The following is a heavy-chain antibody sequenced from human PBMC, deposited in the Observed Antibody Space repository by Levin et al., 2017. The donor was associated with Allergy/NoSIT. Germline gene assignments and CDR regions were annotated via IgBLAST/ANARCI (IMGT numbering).Heavy chain of an antibody. D-gene: IGHD3-10*01. V-gene: IGHV4-39*01. CDR3: ATYGSGSYGFSSWFDT. CDR2: IYYSGST. Sequence: PSETLSLTCTVSGGSISSSSYYWGWIRQPPGKGLEWIGSIYYSGSTYYNPSLKSRVTISVDTSKNQFSLKLSSVTAADTAVYYCATYGSGSYGFSSWFDTWGQGTLVTVSS. CDR1: GGSISSSSYY. J-gene: IGHJ5*02.